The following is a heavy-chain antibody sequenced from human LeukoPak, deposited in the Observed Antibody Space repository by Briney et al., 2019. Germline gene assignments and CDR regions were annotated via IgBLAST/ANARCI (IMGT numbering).Heavy chain of an antibody. V-gene: IGHV3-74*01. D-gene: IGHD4-17*01. Sequence: GGSLRLSCAASGFTFSTYWMHWVRQGPGKGLVWVSRINSDGTTTNYADSVKGRFTISRDNAKNTLYLQMNSLRAEDAAVYYCASDRVTTEYWGQGTLVTVSS. CDR2: INSDGTTT. CDR3: ASDRVTTEY. J-gene: IGHJ4*02. CDR1: GFTFSTYW.